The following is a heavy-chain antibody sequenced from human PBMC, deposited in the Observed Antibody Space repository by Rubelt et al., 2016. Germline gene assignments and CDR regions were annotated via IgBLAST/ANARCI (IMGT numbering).Heavy chain of an antibody. Sequence: MGRINPNSGGTNYAQKFQGRVTMTRDTSISTAYMELSRLRSDDTAVYYCARVRGGYGEFDYWGQGTLVTVSS. D-gene: IGHD5-12*01. V-gene: IGHV1-2*06. J-gene: IGHJ4*02. CDR3: ARVRGGYGEFDY. CDR2: INPNSGGT.